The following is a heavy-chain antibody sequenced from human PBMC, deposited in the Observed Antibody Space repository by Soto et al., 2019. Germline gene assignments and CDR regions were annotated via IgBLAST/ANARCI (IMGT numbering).Heavy chain of an antibody. V-gene: IGHV3-30-3*01. Sequence: QEQVVESGGGVVQPGRSLRLSCAASGFTVTGYSMHWVRQAPGKGLEWVALISYDGTYKDYADSVKGRFSISRDYSNNALCLQMNSLTTEDTSVYYCVRCWGTGDGSNLGYNWFDPWGQGTLVIVSS. J-gene: IGHJ5*02. CDR1: GFTVTGYS. CDR3: VRCWGTGDGSNLGYNWFDP. D-gene: IGHD1-1*01. CDR2: ISYDGTYK.